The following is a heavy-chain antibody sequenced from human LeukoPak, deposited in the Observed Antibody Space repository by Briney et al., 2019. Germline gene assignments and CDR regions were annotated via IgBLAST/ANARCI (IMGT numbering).Heavy chain of an antibody. CDR3: ARVRTYCGGDCYMDY. Sequence: ASVKVSCKASGYTFTSYAMHWVRQAPGQRLEWMGWINAGNGNTKYSQKFQGRVTITRDTSASTAYMELSSLRSEDTAVYYCARVRTYCGGDCYMDYWGQGTLVTVSS. J-gene: IGHJ4*02. D-gene: IGHD2-21*02. V-gene: IGHV1-3*01. CDR2: INAGNGNT. CDR1: GYTFTSYA.